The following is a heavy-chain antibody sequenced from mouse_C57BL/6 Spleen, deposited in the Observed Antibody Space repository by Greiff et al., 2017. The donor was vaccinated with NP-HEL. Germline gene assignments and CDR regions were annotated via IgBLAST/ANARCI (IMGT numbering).Heavy chain of an antibody. CDR1: GYSFTGYF. CDR2: INPYNGDT. D-gene: IGHD2-2*01. CDR3: AREGGYGYDGAWFAY. V-gene: IGHV1-20*01. J-gene: IGHJ3*01. Sequence: VQLQQSGPELVKPGDSVKISCKASGYSFTGYFMNWVMQSHGKSLEWIGRINPYNGDTFYNQKFKGKATLTVDKSSSTAHMELRSLTSEDSAVYYCAREGGYGYDGAWFAYWGQGTLVTVSA.